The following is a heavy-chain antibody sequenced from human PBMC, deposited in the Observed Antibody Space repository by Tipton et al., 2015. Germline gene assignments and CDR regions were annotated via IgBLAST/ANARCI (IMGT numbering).Heavy chain of an antibody. CDR1: GFTFSSYG. D-gene: IGHD3-22*01. CDR3: AKGDFTSIVLAS. J-gene: IGHJ3*01. V-gene: IGHV3-30*18. Sequence: RSLRLSCAASGFTFSSYGIHWVRQAPGKGLEWVAVISYDGSKKYYADSVKGRFTISRDNSKNTLYLQMNSLRAEDTAVYYCAKGDFTSIVLASWGQGTMVTVSS. CDR2: ISYDGSKK.